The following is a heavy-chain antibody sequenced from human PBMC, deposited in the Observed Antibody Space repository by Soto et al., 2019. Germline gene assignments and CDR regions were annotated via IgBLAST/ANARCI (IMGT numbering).Heavy chain of an antibody. D-gene: IGHD3-3*02. CDR1: GNSIISSDFY. Sequence: SETLSLTCTVSGNSIISSDFYWGWVRQPPGKGLEWIGSIFYLGSSYYNPSLKSRVTMSVDTSKNQFSLRLRSVTAADTALYFCARHSLALRKNNWFDPWGQGIMVTVSS. J-gene: IGHJ5*02. CDR2: IFYLGSS. V-gene: IGHV4-39*01. CDR3: ARHSLALRKNNWFDP.